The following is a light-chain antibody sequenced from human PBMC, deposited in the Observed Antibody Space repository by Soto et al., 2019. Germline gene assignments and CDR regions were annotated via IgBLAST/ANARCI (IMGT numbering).Light chain of an antibody. CDR1: QSVSSH. CDR3: QQYNNWPGWT. J-gene: IGKJ1*01. V-gene: IGKV3-15*01. CDR2: GAS. Sequence: EIVVTQSPATLSVSPGERATLSCRTSQSVSSHVAWYQQKPGQAPRLLIHGASTRATAIPARFSGSGSGTEFTLTIISLQSEDLAVYNCQQYNNWPGWTFGQGTRWISN.